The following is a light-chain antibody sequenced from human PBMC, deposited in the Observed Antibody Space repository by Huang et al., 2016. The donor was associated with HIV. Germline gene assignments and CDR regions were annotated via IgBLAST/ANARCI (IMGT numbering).Light chain of an antibody. V-gene: IGKV4-1*01. CDR2: SSS. CDR1: RSVYASSTERDY. J-gene: IGKJ1*01. CDR3: QQYYSSPQT. Sequence: DIVMTQSPDSLAVSLGARATLHCRSSRSVYASSTERDYLAWFQQTPGQPPKFLLFSSSPREAGFPDRFSGSGSGTDFTLTIANLRAEDAAIYYCQQYYSSPQTFGQGT.